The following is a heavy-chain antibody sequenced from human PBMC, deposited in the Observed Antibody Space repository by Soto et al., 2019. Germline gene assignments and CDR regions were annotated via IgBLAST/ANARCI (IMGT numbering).Heavy chain of an antibody. V-gene: IGHV1-69*01. CDR2: IIPIFGTA. CDR3: ASADYDGYYYYGMDV. J-gene: IGHJ6*02. Sequence: SVKVYCKASGGTFSSYAISWVRQAPGQGLEWMGGIIPIFGTANYAQKFQGRVTITADESTSTAYMELSSLRSEDTAVYYCASADYDGYYYYGMDVWGQGTTVTVSS. D-gene: IGHD4-17*01. CDR1: GGTFSSYA.